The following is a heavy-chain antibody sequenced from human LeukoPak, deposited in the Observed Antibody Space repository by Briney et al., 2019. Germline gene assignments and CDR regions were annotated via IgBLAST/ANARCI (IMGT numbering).Heavy chain of an antibody. V-gene: IGHV3-23*01. J-gene: IGHJ4*02. CDR3: AKTRPLDSSSWSHGDY. Sequence: GGSLRLSCAASGFTFSSYAMSWVHQAPGKGLEWVSAISGSGDSTYYGDSVKGRFTISRDNSKNTLYLQMNSLRAEDTAVYYCAKTRPLDSSSWSHGDYWGQGTLVTVSS. CDR1: GFTFSSYA. D-gene: IGHD6-13*01. CDR2: ISGSGDST.